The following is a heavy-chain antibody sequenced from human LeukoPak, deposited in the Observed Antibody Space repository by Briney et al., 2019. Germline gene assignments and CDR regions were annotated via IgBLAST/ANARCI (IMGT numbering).Heavy chain of an antibody. CDR2: INQNGVT. CDR1: SGSFSGYF. J-gene: IGHJ6*03. Sequence: SETLSLTCGISSGSFSGYFWSWIRQPPGKGLEWIGEINQNGVTNYNPSLKSRTSISIDTSTKQFSLSMSAVTAADTAVYYCARLGMVRGLILTYNYNMDVWGKGTTVTISS. V-gene: IGHV4-34*01. D-gene: IGHD3-10*01. CDR3: ARLGMVRGLILTYNYNMDV.